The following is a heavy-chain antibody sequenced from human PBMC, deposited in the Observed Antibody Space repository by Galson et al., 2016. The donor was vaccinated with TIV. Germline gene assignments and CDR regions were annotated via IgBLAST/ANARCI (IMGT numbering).Heavy chain of an antibody. CDR3: ARGATVTPYSFFDY. Sequence: SVKVSCKASGYTFSSYSINWVRQAPGQGFEWMGWISGYSGNTNYAQKFQGRVTMTTDTSTDTAYMELRSLRSDDTAVYYCARGATVTPYSFFDYWGQGTLVTVFS. CDR1: GYTFSSYS. V-gene: IGHV1-18*04. J-gene: IGHJ4*02. CDR2: ISGYSGNT. D-gene: IGHD4-17*01.